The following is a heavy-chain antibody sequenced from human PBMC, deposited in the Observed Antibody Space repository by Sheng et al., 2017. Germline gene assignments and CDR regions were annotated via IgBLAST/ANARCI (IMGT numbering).Heavy chain of an antibody. CDR3: AIAARPQPDPGYYYYYMDV. J-gene: IGHJ6*03. CDR2: IIPILGIA. CDR1: GGTFSSYA. D-gene: IGHD6-6*01. V-gene: IGHV1-69*10. Sequence: QVQLVQSGAEVKKPGSSVKVSCKASGGTFSSYAISWVRQAPGQGLEWMGGIIPILGIANYAQKFQGRVTITADKSTSTAYMELSSLRSEDTAVYYCAIAARPQPDPGYYYYYMDVWGQGTTVTVSS.